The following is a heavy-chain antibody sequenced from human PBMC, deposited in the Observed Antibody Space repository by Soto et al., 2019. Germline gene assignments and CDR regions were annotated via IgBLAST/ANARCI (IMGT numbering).Heavy chain of an antibody. D-gene: IGHD5-12*01. CDR1: GGSFSPNY. CDR3: TRLCVYYQSLVPWGLLQPVHIVGGEGVSRCLGADLH. Sequence: SETLSLTCTVSGGSFSPNYWAWIRQPPGKGLEWVGYIYFGGTTSYNPSHKSRVTISLETSNSQFSLRLTSVTAADTAVYYSTRLCVYYQSLVPWGLLQPVHIVGGEGVSRCLGADLHWGQ. V-gene: IGHV4-59*08. J-gene: IGHJ4*01. CDR2: IYFGGTT.